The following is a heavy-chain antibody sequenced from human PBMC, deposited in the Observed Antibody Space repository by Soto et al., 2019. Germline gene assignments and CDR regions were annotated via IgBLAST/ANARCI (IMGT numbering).Heavy chain of an antibody. V-gene: IGHV1-18*01. Sequence: ASVKVSCKASGYTFTSYSISWVRQAPGQGLEWMGWINVYNGNTKYAQKFQGRVTMTTDTSTSTVYMELRSLSSDDTAVYYCARDRVAVTTGLSGYWGQGTLVTVSS. CDR3: ARDRVAVTTGLSGY. CDR2: INVYNGNT. CDR1: GYTFTSYS. D-gene: IGHD4-4*01. J-gene: IGHJ4*02.